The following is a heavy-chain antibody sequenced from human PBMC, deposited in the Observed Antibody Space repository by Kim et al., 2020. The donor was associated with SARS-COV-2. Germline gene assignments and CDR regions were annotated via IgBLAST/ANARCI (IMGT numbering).Heavy chain of an antibody. J-gene: IGHJ4*02. Sequence: NPPLKGRVTISVETSKDRFSLKLSSVTAADTAVYYCARGRVTVVISALDYWGQGTLVTVSS. CDR3: ARGRVTVVISALDY. V-gene: IGHV4-31*02. D-gene: IGHD2-15*01.